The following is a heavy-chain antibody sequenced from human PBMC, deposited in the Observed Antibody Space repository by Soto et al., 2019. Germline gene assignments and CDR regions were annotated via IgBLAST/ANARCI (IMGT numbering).Heavy chain of an antibody. J-gene: IGHJ4*02. D-gene: IGHD5-18*01. CDR3: ARLGYSYGYRPFDY. CDR1: GGSISSGGYY. Sequence: SETLSLTCTVSGGSISSGGYYWSWIRQHPGKGLEWIGYIYYSGSTYYNPSLKSRVTISVDTSKNQFSLKLSSVTAADTAVYYCARLGYSYGYRPFDYWGQGTLVTVSS. CDR2: IYYSGST. V-gene: IGHV4-31*03.